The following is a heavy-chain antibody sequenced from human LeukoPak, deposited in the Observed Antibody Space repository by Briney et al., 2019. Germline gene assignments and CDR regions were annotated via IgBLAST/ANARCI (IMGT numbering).Heavy chain of an antibody. V-gene: IGHV1-69*04. D-gene: IGHD3-22*01. Sequence: SVKVSCKASGGTFSSYAISWVRQAPGQGLEWMGRIIPILGIANYAQKFQGRVTITADKSTSTAYMELSSLRSEDTAVYYCARASSGYYLRFDYWGQGTRVTVSS. CDR3: ARASSGYYLRFDY. J-gene: IGHJ4*02. CDR2: IIPILGIA. CDR1: GGTFSSYA.